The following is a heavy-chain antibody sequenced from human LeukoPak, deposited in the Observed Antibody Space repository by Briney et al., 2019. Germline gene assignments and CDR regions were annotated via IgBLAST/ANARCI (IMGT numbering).Heavy chain of an antibody. D-gene: IGHD2-8*02. CDR2: ISGSGGST. CDR1: GFTFSSYA. Sequence: PGGSLRLSCAASGFTFSSYAMSWVCQAPGKGLEWVSAISGSGGSTYYADSVRGRFTISRDNSKSTLSLQMNSLRAEDTAIYYCATYRQVLLPFESWGQGTLVTVSS. J-gene: IGHJ4*02. CDR3: ATYRQVLLPFES. V-gene: IGHV3-23*01.